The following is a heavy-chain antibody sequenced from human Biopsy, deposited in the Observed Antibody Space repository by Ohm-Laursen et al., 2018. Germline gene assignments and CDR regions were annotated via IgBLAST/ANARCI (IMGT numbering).Heavy chain of an antibody. CDR3: ARAVGIAAAPIDY. J-gene: IGHJ4*02. CDR1: GFPVSDYY. D-gene: IGHD2-15*01. V-gene: IGHV3-11*01. Sequence: GSLRLSCSASGFPVSDYYMSWIRQAPGRGLEWVSDINSSGSTKYHAESVKGRFTISRDNAMNSVYLQMNSLRGEDTAVYYCARAVGIAAAPIDYWGQGTLVTFSS. CDR2: INSSGSTK.